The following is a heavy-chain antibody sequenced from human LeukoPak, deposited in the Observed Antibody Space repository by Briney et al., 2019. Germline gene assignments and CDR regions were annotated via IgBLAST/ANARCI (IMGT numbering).Heavy chain of an antibody. CDR2: INPNSGGT. J-gene: IGHJ4*02. D-gene: IGHD5-12*01. CDR1: GYSFTGYY. Sequence: GASVKVSCKASGYSFTGYYMHWVRQAPGQGLEWMGWINPNSGGTNYAQKFQGRVTMTRDTSISTAYMELSRLRSDDTAVYYCARSLVATDASDYWGQGTLVTVSS. V-gene: IGHV1-2*02. CDR3: ARSLVATDASDY.